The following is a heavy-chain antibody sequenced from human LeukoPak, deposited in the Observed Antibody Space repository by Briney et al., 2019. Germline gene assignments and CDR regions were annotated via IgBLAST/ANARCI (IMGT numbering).Heavy chain of an antibody. CDR3: ARAGGSGLIDY. CDR1: GGSISSYY. J-gene: IGHJ4*02. CDR2: MYYSGST. V-gene: IGHV4-39*07. Sequence: SETLSLTCTVSGGSISSYYWGWIRQPPGKGLEWIGSMYYSGSTYYNPSLKSRVTISINTSKNQFSLKLSSVTDADTAVYYCARAGGSGLIDYLGQGTLVTVSS. D-gene: IGHD6-19*01.